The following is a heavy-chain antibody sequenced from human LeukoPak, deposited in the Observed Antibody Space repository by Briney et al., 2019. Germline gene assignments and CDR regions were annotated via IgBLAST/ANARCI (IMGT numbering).Heavy chain of an antibody. J-gene: IGHJ4*02. Sequence: ASVKVSCKASGYTFTGYYMHWVRQAPGQGLEWMGWINLNSGGTNYAQKFQGRVTMTRDTSISTAYMELSRLRSDDTAVYYCARLNYYDSSGYYTMFDYWGQGTLVTVSS. CDR3: ARLNYYDSSGYYTMFDY. CDR1: GYTFTGYY. CDR2: INLNSGGT. D-gene: IGHD3-22*01. V-gene: IGHV1-2*02.